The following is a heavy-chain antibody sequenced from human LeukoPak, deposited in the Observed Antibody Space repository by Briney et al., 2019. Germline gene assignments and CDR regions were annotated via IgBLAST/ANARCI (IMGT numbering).Heavy chain of an antibody. V-gene: IGHV4-34*01. D-gene: IGHD2-15*01. CDR2: INHSGST. CDR3: ARALSHCSGGSCYSHYYYMDV. J-gene: IGHJ6*03. Sequence: PSETLSLTCAVYGGSFSGDYWSWIRQPPGKGLEWSGEINHSGSTNYNPSLKSRVTISVDTSKNQFSLKLSSVTAADTAVYYCARALSHCSGGSCYSHYYYMDVWGKGTTVTVSS. CDR1: GGSFSGDY.